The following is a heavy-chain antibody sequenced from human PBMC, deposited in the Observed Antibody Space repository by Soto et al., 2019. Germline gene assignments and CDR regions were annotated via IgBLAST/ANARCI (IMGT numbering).Heavy chain of an antibody. D-gene: IGHD1-26*01. CDR1: GFTFSNYG. V-gene: IGHV3-33*01. CDR3: ASDLVGASDSYGLDV. CDR2: IWHDGNNK. J-gene: IGHJ6*02. Sequence: GGSLRLSCAASGFTFSNYGMHWVHQAPGKGLEWVAIIWHDGNNKYYADSVRGRFIISRDNSKNRLYLQMNSLRAEDTAVYYCASDLVGASDSYGLDVWGQGTPVTVS.